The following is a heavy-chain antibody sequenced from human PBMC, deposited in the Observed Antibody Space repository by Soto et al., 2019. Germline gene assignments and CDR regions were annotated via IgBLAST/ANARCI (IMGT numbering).Heavy chain of an antibody. J-gene: IGHJ6*02. CDR2: IYWDNDK. Sequence: QITLKESGPTLVKPTQTLTLTCTFSGFSGSTSGVGVAWIRQSPGKALEWLALIYWDNDKRYSPFLQSRVTITKDTSKNQVVLTMTNMDPVDTATYYCAHKGGRGAGMDVWGQGTTVTVSS. D-gene: IGHD1-26*01. V-gene: IGHV2-5*02. CDR1: GFSGSTSGVG. CDR3: AHKGGRGAGMDV.